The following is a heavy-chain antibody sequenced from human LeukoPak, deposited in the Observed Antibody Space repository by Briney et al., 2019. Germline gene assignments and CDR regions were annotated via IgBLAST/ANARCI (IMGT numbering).Heavy chain of an antibody. Sequence: ASVKVSCKASGYTFTSYDINWVRQATRQGLEWMGWMNPNSGNTGYAQRFQGRVTMTRNTSISTAYMELSSLRSEDTAVYYCARQGSWHGYYYFDYWGHGSLVTVYS. J-gene: IGHJ4*01. V-gene: IGHV1-8*01. CDR2: MNPNSGNT. CDR1: GYTFTSYD. CDR3: ARQGSWHGYYYFDY. D-gene: IGHD6-13*01.